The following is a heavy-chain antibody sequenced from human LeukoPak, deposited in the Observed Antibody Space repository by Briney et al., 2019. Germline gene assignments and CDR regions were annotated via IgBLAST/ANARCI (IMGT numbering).Heavy chain of an antibody. CDR1: GYTFTSYG. CDR2: ISAYNGNT. D-gene: IGHD3-9*01. CDR3: ASARAGYFDWLLNY. V-gene: IGHV1-18*01. Sequence: GASVKVSCKASGYTFTSYGISWVRQAPGQGLEWMGWISAYNGNTNYAQKLQGRVTMTTDTFTSTAYMELRSLRSDDTAVYYCASARAGYFDWLLNYWGQGTLVTVSS. J-gene: IGHJ4*02.